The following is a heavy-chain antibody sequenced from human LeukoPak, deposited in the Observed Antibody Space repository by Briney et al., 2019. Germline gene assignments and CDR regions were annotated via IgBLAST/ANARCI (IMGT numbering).Heavy chain of an antibody. CDR1: GGSISTFY. D-gene: IGHD1-26*01. Sequence: SETLSLTCSASGGSISTFYWNWIRQPPGKGLEWIGYNYYSGTTNYNPSLKGRVTISADTSKNQFSLRLTHVTAADTAVYYCAREIDGRLDYWGQGALVTVSS. J-gene: IGHJ4*02. CDR2: NYYSGTT. CDR3: AREIDGRLDY. V-gene: IGHV4-59*01.